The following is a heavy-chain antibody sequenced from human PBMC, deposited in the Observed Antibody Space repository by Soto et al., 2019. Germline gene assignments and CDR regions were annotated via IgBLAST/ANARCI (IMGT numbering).Heavy chain of an antibody. Sequence: WGSLRLSCAASGFTFSSYAMSWVRQAPGKGLEWVSAISGSGGSTYYADSVKGRFTISRDNSKNTLYLQMNSLRAEDTATYFCATTNWRGIYLALDFWGQGTPVTVSS. V-gene: IGHV3-23*01. J-gene: IGHJ4*02. CDR2: ISGSGGST. CDR1: GFTFSSYA. CDR3: ATTNWRGIYLALDF. D-gene: IGHD1-1*01.